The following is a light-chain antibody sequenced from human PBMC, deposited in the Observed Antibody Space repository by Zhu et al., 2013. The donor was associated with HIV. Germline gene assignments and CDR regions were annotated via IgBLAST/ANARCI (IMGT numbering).Light chain of an antibody. CDR3: QQANSFPRT. J-gene: IGKJ1*01. CDR2: DAS. Sequence: AIQMTQSPSSLSASTGDRVSISCRASQDIGTSLAWYQQTPGKPPRLLIYDASNLQSGVSSRFSGAASGTEFTLSISGLQPEDFATYYCQQANSFPRTFGQGTKVGIK. CDR1: QDIGTS. V-gene: IGKV1-13*02.